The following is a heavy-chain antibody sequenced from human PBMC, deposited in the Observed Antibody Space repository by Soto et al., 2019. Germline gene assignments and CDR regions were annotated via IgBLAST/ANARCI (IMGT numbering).Heavy chain of an antibody. Sequence: ASGKVSCKASGYTFTSYGISWVRQAPGQGLEWMGWISAYNGNTNYAQKLQGRVTMTTDTSTSTAYMELRSLRSDDTAVYYCALWWFGEFVYYFSSWGHETLVTLSS. V-gene: IGHV1-18*01. J-gene: IGHJ4*01. D-gene: IGHD3-10*01. CDR1: GYTFTSYG. CDR3: ALWWFGEFVYYFSS. CDR2: ISAYNGNT.